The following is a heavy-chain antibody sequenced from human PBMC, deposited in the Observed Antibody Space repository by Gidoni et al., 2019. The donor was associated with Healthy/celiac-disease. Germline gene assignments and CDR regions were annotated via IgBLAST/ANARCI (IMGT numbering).Heavy chain of an antibody. Sequence: EVQLLASGVGLVHPGGSLRLSRASSGFPFSSYAMSWVRQAPGKGLEWVSAISGSGGSTYYADSVKGRFTISRDNSKNTLYLQMNSLRAEDTAVYYCAKEDYYGSGSSPTNNGFDPWGQGTLVTVSS. CDR2: ISGSGGST. CDR1: GFPFSSYA. J-gene: IGHJ5*02. D-gene: IGHD3-10*01. V-gene: IGHV3-23*01. CDR3: AKEDYYGSGSSPTNNGFDP.